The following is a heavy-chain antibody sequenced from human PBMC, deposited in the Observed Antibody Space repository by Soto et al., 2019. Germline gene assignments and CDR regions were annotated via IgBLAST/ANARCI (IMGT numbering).Heavy chain of an antibody. CDR1: GGSFSSYA. D-gene: IGHD6-6*01. CDR2: IIPIFGTP. J-gene: IGHJ4*02. CDR3: AREYRSSSGRFDN. V-gene: IGHV1-69*13. Sequence: GASVKVSCKASGGSFSSYAISWVRQAPGQGLERMGGIIPIFGTPSYAQKFQGRVTITADESTSTAYMELSSLRSEDTAVYYCAREYRSSSGRFDNWGQGTLVTVSS.